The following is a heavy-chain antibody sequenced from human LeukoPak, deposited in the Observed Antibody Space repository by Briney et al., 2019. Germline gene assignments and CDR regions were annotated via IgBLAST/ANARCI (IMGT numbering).Heavy chain of an antibody. Sequence: SQTLSLTCTVSGGSISSGSYYWSWIRQPAGKGLEWIGRIYTSGSTNYNPSLKSRVTISVDTSKNQFSLKLSSVTAADTAVYYCARFSATPQYCGGDCYSSWGQGTLVIVSS. CDR1: GGSISSGSYY. CDR3: ARFSATPQYCGGDCYSS. CDR2: IYTSGST. D-gene: IGHD2-21*02. J-gene: IGHJ1*01. V-gene: IGHV4-61*02.